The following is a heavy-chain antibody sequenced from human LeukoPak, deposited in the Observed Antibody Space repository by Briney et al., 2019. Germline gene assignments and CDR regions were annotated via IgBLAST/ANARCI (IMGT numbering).Heavy chain of an antibody. CDR1: GGSFSGYY. Sequence: PSETLSLTCAVYGGSFSGYYWSWIRQPPGKGLEWIGEINHSGSTNYNPSLKSRVTISVDTSKNQFSLKLSSVTAADTAVYYCAPSGHYGSGSSFDYWGQGTLVTVSS. D-gene: IGHD3-10*01. V-gene: IGHV4-34*01. J-gene: IGHJ4*02. CDR3: APSGHYGSGSSFDY. CDR2: INHSGST.